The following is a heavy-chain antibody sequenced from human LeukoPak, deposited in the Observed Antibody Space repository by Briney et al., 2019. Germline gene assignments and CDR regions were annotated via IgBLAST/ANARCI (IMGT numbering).Heavy chain of an antibody. CDR1: GFTFSSYG. CDR3: AKERRRNYDILTRYPDY. V-gene: IGHV3-30*18. D-gene: IGHD3-9*01. CDR2: ISYDGSNI. Sequence: HPGGSLRLSCAASGFTFSSYGMHWVRQAPGKGLDWVAVISYDGSNIYYADFVKGRFTISRDNSKNTLYLQMNSLRAEDTAVYYCAKERRRNYDILTRYPDYWGQGTLVTVSS. J-gene: IGHJ4*02.